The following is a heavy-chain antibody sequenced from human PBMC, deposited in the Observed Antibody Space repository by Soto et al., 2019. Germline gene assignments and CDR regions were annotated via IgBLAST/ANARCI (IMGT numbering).Heavy chain of an antibody. CDR2: IIPILGIA. J-gene: IGHJ6*02. V-gene: IGHV1-69*02. D-gene: IGHD1-26*01. CDR1: GGTFSSYT. Sequence: QVQLVQSGAEVKKPGSSVKVSCKASGGTFSSYTISWVRQAPGQGLEWMGRIIPILGIANYAQKFQGRVMITADKSTSTAYMELSSLRSEDTAVYYCARSPTTVQAVYYYGMDVWGQGTTVTVSS. CDR3: ARSPTTVQAVYYYGMDV.